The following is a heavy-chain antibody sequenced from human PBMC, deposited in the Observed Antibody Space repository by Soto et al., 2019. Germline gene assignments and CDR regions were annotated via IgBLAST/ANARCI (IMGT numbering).Heavy chain of an antibody. Sequence: EVQLVESGGGLVKPGGSLRLSCAASGFTFSSYSMNWVRQAPGKGLEWVSSISSSSSYIYYADSVKGRFTISRDNAKNSLDLQMNSLRAEDTAVYYCAREGYGDYGLLDYWGQGTLVTVSS. D-gene: IGHD4-17*01. J-gene: IGHJ4*02. CDR1: GFTFSSYS. CDR3: AREGYGDYGLLDY. CDR2: ISSSSSYI. V-gene: IGHV3-21*01.